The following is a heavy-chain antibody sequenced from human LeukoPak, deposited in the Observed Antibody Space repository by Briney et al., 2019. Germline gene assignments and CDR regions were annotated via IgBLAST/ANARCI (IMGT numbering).Heavy chain of an antibody. CDR3: ARLGTGYSLSY. CDR2: IHPHSGGT. CDR1: GYSFTAYS. D-gene: IGHD5-18*01. V-gene: IGHV1-2*02. Sequence: GAPVKGCCKASGYSFTAYSIVWVRQAPGQGLEWMGWIHPHSGGTAYGKTFQGRVTMTRDTSISTAYMELNSLGSDDAAVYYCARLGTGYSLSYWGQGTLVPDSS. J-gene: IGHJ4*02.